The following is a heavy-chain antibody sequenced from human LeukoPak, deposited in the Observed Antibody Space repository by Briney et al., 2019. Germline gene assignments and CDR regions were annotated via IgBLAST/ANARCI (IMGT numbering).Heavy chain of an antibody. CDR1: RGSIMTYY. Sequence: SETLSLTCTVSRGSIMTYYWSWIRQPPGKGLEWIGYIFSSGNTNYNPSLNSRVTISLDTSKNQFSLKLSSVTATDTAVYLCARHTTVTYDTFDVWGQGTMVTVFS. CDR2: IFSSGNT. V-gene: IGHV4-59*08. D-gene: IGHD1-1*01. J-gene: IGHJ3*01. CDR3: ARHTTVTYDTFDV.